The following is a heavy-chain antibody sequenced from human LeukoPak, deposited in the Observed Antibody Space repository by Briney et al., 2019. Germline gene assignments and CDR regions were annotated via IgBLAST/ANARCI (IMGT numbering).Heavy chain of an antibody. CDR3: ARTYDSSGYYYDGY. J-gene: IGHJ4*02. Sequence: PGGSLRLSCAASGFTFSSYWMHWVRQAPGKGLVWVSRINSDGSSTSYADSVKGRFTISRDNAKNTLYLQMNSLRAEDTAVYYCARTYDSSGYYYDGYWGQGTLVTVSS. CDR2: INSDGSST. D-gene: IGHD3-22*01. CDR1: GFTFSSYW. V-gene: IGHV3-74*01.